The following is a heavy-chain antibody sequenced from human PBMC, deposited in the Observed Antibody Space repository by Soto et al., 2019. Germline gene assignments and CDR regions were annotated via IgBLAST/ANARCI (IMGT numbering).Heavy chain of an antibody. V-gene: IGHV1-18*04. CDR3: ARDGWGEYYDTWGYFQHWYIGL. J-gene: IGHJ2*01. CDR2: ISGHNGNT. CDR1: GYTFTNHG. D-gene: IGHD3-16*01. Sequence: QVQLVQSGAEVKKPGASVKVSCKASGYTFTNHGISWVRQAPGQGLEWLGWISGHNGNTKYAQRLKGRVTMTADTSTSTAYMELRSLRSDDTAVYYCARDGWGEYYDTWGYFQHWYIGLWGRGTLV.